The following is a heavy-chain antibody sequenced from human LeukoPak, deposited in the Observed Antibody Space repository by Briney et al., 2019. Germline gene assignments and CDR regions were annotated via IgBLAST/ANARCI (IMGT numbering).Heavy chain of an antibody. D-gene: IGHD2-21*02. Sequence: SVKVSCEASGGTFSSYAISWVRQAPGQGLEWVGGIIPIFGTANYAQKFQGRVTITADKSTSTAYMELSSLRSEDAAVYYSARGGDSDAFDIWGQGTMPTVSS. CDR2: IIPIFGTA. J-gene: IGHJ3*02. CDR3: ARGGDSDAFDI. V-gene: IGHV1-69*06. CDR1: GGTFSSYA.